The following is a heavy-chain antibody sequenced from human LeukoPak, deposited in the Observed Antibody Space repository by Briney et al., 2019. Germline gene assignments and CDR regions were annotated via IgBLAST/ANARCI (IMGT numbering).Heavy chain of an antibody. CDR3: AKTFLTAYDTYFYYYGLDV. J-gene: IGHJ6*02. D-gene: IGHD3-9*01. CDR1: GYTFTGYY. V-gene: IGHV1-69*13. CDR2: INPVFGTA. Sequence: ASVKVSCKASGYTFTGYYMHWVRQAPGQGLEWMGGINPVFGTAHYAQKFQDRVTITADESTSTAYMELSSLRSEDTAVYYCAKTFLTAYDTYFYYYGLDVWGQGTPVTVSS.